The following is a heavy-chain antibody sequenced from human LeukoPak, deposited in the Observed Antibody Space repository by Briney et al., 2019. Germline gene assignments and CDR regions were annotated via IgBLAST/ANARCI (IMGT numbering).Heavy chain of an antibody. CDR3: ARVLETDCSGGSCYSGLDY. CDR1: GFTFSRYN. Sequence: GGSLRLSCAASGFTFSRYNMNWVRQAPGKGLEWVSSISRTGNYIYYADSVKGRFTIARDNAQNSLFLQMNRVRVEDTAVYYCARVLETDCSGGSCYSGLDYWGQGTLVTVSS. J-gene: IGHJ4*02. D-gene: IGHD2-15*01. CDR2: ISRTGNYI. V-gene: IGHV3-21*01.